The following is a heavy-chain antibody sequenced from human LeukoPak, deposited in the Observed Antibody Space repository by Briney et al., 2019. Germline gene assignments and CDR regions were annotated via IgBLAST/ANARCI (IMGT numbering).Heavy chain of an antibody. V-gene: IGHV3-23*01. D-gene: IGHD6-19*01. CDR3: AKGYSSGWTYYYYYYGMDV. CDR2: ISGSGGST. Sequence: PGGSLRLSCAASGFTFSSYAMSWVRQAPGKGLEWVSAISGSGGSTCYADSVKGRFTISRDNSKNTLYLQMNSLRAEDTAVYYCAKGYSSGWTYYYYYYGMDVWGQGTTVTVSS. CDR1: GFTFSSYA. J-gene: IGHJ6*02.